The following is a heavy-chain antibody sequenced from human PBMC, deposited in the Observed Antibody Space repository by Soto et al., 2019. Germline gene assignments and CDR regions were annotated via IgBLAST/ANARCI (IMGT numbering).Heavy chain of an antibody. CDR1: GFTFSSYA. Sequence: GGSLRLSCAASGFTFSSYAMSWVRQAPGKGLEWVAAISGSGGTTYYADSVKGRFTISRDNYKNTLYLQMNSLRAEDTAVYYCARVPRYCSGPGCYGGYFDYWGQGTLVTVSS. CDR2: ISGSGGTT. V-gene: IGHV3-23*01. CDR3: ARVPRYCSGPGCYGGYFDY. D-gene: IGHD2-15*01. J-gene: IGHJ4*02.